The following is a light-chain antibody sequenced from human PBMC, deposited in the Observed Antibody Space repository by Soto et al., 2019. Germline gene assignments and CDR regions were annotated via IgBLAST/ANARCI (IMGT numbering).Light chain of an antibody. CDR2: DVT. CDR1: SSDVGGYNY. CDR3: SSYVAGDILL. J-gene: IGLJ2*01. Sequence: QSALTQPRSVSGSPGQSVTISCTGTSSDVGGYNYVSWYQQHPGKAPKLMIYDVTKRPSGVPDRFSGSKSDTTASLTISGLQAADEADYYCSSYVAGDILLFGGGTKVTVL. V-gene: IGLV2-11*01.